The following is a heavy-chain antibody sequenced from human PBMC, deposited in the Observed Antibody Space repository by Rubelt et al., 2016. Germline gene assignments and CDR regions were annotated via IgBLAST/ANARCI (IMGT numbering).Heavy chain of an antibody. CDR1: GYTFTSYD. V-gene: IGHV1-8*01. D-gene: IGHD6-19*01. Sequence: GASVKVSCKASGYTFTSYDINWVRQATGQGLEWMGWMNPNSGNTGYAQKFQGRVTMTRNTSISTAYMELSSLRSEDTAVYYCAQKQWLSHWFDPWGQGTLVTVSS. CDR2: MNPNSGNT. CDR3: AQKQWLSHWFDP. J-gene: IGHJ5*02.